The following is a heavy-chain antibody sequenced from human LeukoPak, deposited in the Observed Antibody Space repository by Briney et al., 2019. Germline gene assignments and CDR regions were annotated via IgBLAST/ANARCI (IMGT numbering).Heavy chain of an antibody. Sequence: GGSLRLSCAASGFTFSDYFLDWVRQAPGKGLEWVGRSRNKARSYTTEFAASVKGRSSISRDESRNSMYLQMSSLRTDDTAVYYCARVGSVAASDYLDNWGQGTLVTVSS. J-gene: IGHJ4*02. CDR3: ARVGSVAASDYLDN. V-gene: IGHV3-72*01. CDR2: SRNKARSYTT. CDR1: GFTFSDYF. D-gene: IGHD6-19*01.